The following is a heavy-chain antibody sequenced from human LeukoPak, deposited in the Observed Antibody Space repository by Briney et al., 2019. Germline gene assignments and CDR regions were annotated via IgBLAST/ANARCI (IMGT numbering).Heavy chain of an antibody. CDR3: ARVGGGSSSWKTPFFDY. D-gene: IGHD6-13*01. Sequence: PSETLSLTCNVSGVSISTHYWSWIRQPPGKGLEWIGEINHSGSTNYNPSLKSRVTISVDTSKNQFSLKLSSVTAADTAVYYCARVGGGSSSWKTPFFDYWGQGTLVTVSS. CDR1: GVSISTHY. J-gene: IGHJ4*02. CDR2: INHSGST. V-gene: IGHV4-34*01.